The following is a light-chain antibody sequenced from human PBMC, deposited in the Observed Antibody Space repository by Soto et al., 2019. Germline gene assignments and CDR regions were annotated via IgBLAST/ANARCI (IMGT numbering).Light chain of an antibody. J-gene: IGLJ2*01. CDR1: GSDVGGYNY. V-gene: IGLV2-14*01. CDR3: SSYTSASTPLV. Sequence: QSVLTQPASASGSPGQSITISCTGTGSDVGGYNYVSWYQQHPGKAPKVMIYDVSNRPSGVSNRFSGSKSGNTASLTISGLKAEDEADYYCSSYTSASTPLVFGGGTKLTVL. CDR2: DVS.